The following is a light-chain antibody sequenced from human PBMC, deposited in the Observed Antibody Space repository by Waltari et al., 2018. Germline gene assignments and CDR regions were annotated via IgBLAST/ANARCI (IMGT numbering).Light chain of an antibody. J-gene: IGLJ2*01. CDR2: QVS. CDR3: QAWDSSTYVV. V-gene: IGLV3-1*01. CDR1: KLGDKY. Sequence: SYELTQPPSVSVSPGQTASITCSGDKLGDKYACWYQQKPAQSPVLVIYQVSKRPSGIPERFSGSNSGNTATLTISGTQAMDEADYYCQAWDSSTYVVFGGGTKLTVL.